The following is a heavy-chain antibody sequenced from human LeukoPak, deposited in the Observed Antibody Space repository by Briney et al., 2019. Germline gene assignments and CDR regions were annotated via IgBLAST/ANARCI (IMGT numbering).Heavy chain of an antibody. J-gene: IGHJ6*02. CDR2: IWYDGTNK. Sequence: SGRSLRLSCAASGFTFSSYGMHWVRQAPGKGLEWVALIWYDGTNKYYADSVKGRFTISRDNAKNSLYLQMNSLRAEDTAVYYCATQGMVTPYYYYGMDVWGQGTTVTVSS. D-gene: IGHD5-18*01. CDR3: ATQGMVTPYYYYGMDV. V-gene: IGHV3-33*03. CDR1: GFTFSSYG.